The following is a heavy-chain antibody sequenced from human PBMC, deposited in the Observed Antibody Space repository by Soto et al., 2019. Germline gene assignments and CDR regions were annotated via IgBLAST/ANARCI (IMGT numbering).Heavy chain of an antibody. D-gene: IGHD2-2*01. CDR3: ARDGEGIVVVPAARASYYFDY. Sequence: EVPLVESGGGLVQPGGSLRLSCAASGFTFSSYSMNWVRQAPGKGLEWVSYISSSSSTIYYADSVKGRFTISRDNAKNSLYLQMNSLRAEDTAVYYCARDGEGIVVVPAARASYYFDYWGQGTLVTVSS. J-gene: IGHJ4*02. CDR1: GFTFSSYS. CDR2: ISSSSSTI. V-gene: IGHV3-48*01.